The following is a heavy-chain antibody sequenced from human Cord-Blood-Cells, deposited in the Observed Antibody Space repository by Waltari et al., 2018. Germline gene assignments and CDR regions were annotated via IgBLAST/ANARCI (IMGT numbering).Heavy chain of an antibody. V-gene: IGHV1-2*04. CDR1: GYPVTCDY. CDR3: ARSAGGYDYYYYGMDV. D-gene: IGHD5-12*01. CDR2: INPNSVGT. J-gene: IGHJ6*02. Sequence: QVQLVQSGAEVKKPGASVKVSCKASGYPVTCDYTPWVPQADGQGLEWMGWINPNSVGTNYAQKFQGWVTMTRDTSISTAYMELSRLRSDDTAVYYCARSAGGYDYYYYGMDVWGQGTTVTVSS.